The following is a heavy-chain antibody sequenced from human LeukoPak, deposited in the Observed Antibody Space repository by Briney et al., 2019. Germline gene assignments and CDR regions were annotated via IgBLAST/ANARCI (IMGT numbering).Heavy chain of an antibody. CDR2: INTETGNP. CDR3: ARRYSHGAPSEAYYLDY. CDR1: VYTFNTYA. Sequence: AAVKVSCKASVYTFNTYARNSVRPAPGQGGEWMGWINTETGNPTYAQSFTGRFVFSLDTSVSTTYLQISSLTAEDTAVYYCARRYSHGAPSEAYYLDYWGQGNLVTVSS. J-gene: IGHJ4*02. V-gene: IGHV7-4-1*02. D-gene: IGHD5-18*01.